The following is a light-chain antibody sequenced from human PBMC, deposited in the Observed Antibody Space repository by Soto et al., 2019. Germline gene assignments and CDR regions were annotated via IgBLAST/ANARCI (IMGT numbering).Light chain of an antibody. J-gene: IGKJ2*01. CDR3: MQATQPYT. V-gene: IGKV2-24*01. CDR1: QRLVHSDGNTY. CDR2: MIS. Sequence: DIVMTPTPLSSPVTLGQPSSISCRSSQRLVHSDGNTYLSWLQQRPGQPPRLLIYMISNRFSGVPDRFSGSGAGTDFTLKISRVEAEDVRVYYCMQATQPYTFGQGTKLEIK.